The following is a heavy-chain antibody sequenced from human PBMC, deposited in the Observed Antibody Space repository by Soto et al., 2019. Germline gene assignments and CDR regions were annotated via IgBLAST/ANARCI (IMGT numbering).Heavy chain of an antibody. D-gene: IGHD3-3*01. V-gene: IGHV6-1*01. Sequence: SHTLSLTFAISEDSVSSNSAAWNWIRQSPSRGLEFLGRTYYMSKWFYDYAVSVKSRITINPDTSKKQFSLQLNSVTPEDTAMNYCVRSGSGDLEYWGQGTLVTVSS. CDR3: VRSGSGDLEY. J-gene: IGHJ4*02. CDR1: EDSVSSNSAA. CDR2: TYYMSKWFY.